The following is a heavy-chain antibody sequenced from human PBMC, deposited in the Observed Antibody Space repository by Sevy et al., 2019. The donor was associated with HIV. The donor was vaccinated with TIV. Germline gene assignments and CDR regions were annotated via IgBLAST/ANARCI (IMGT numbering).Heavy chain of an antibody. CDR3: ARLKDDSSGYTFGY. CDR1: GFTFSSYS. Sequence: GGSLRLSCAASGFTFSSYSMNWVRQAPGKGLEWVSSISSGSSYIYYADSVKGRFTISRDNAKNSLYLQMNSLRAEDTAVYYCARLKDDSSGYTFGYWGQGTLVTVSS. J-gene: IGHJ4*02. D-gene: IGHD3-22*01. V-gene: IGHV3-21*04. CDR2: ISSGSSYI.